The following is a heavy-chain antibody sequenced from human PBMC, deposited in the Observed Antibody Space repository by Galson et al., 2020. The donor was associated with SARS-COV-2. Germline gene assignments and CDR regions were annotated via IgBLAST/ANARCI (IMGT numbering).Heavy chain of an antibody. Sequence: GGSLRLSCAASGFTFSSYAMSWVRQAPGKGLEWVSAISASGGSTYYADSVKGRFTISRDNSKNTLYLQMNSLRAEDTAVYYCAKDRDSSGYYYGDAFDIWGQGTMVTVSS. D-gene: IGHD3-22*01. J-gene: IGHJ3*02. CDR2: ISASGGST. CDR3: AKDRDSSGYYYGDAFDI. V-gene: IGHV3-23*01. CDR1: GFTFSSYA.